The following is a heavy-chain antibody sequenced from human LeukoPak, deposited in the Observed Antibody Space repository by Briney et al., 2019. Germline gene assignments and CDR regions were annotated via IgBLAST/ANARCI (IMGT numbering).Heavy chain of an antibody. D-gene: IGHD1-1*01. CDR1: GGSISRYY. CDR3: ARDRGTWNDDGFDY. Sequence: SETLSLTCTVSGGSISRYYWSWIRQPPGKGLEWIGYKDYSGSTNYNRSLKSRVTISVDTSKNQFSLKLSSVTAADTAVYYCARDRGTWNDDGFDYWGQGTLVTVSS. V-gene: IGHV4-59*12. J-gene: IGHJ4*02. CDR2: KDYSGST.